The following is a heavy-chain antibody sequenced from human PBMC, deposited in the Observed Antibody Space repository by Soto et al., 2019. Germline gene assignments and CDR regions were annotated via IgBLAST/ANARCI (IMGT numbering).Heavy chain of an antibody. CDR2: ISSDGSQK. D-gene: IGHD3-10*01. CDR1: GIAFSGCG. J-gene: IGHJ2*01. V-gene: IGHV3-30*18. Sequence: QVQLVESGGVVVQPGKFLRLSCAASGIAFSGCGMFWVRQTPSKGLEWVAAISSDGSQKYYADSVKGRFTISRDNSKNTLYVQIKGLTTEDTAVYYCAKNIFRGHWYFDLWGRGTLVTVYS. CDR3: AKNIFRGHWYFDL.